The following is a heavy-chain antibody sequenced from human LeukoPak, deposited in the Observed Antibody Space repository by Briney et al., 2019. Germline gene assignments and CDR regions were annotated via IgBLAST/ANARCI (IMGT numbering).Heavy chain of an antibody. D-gene: IGHD3-22*01. V-gene: IGHV4-4*07. Sequence: PSETLSLTCSVSGGSTSGSYWSWIRQPAGKGLEWIGRIYTSGSTNYNPSLKSRVTISVDTSKNQFSLKLSSVTAADTAVYYCAREWGYDSSGAEYFQHWGQGTLVTVSS. CDR1: GGSTSGSY. J-gene: IGHJ1*01. CDR3: AREWGYDSSGAEYFQH. CDR2: IYTSGST.